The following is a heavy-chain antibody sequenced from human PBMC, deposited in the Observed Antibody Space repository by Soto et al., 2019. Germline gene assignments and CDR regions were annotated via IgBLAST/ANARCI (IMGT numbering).Heavy chain of an antibody. CDR3: ASSLSSSSYYFDY. V-gene: IGHV4-39*01. D-gene: IGHD6-13*01. CDR1: GGSISSSSYY. CDR2: IYYSGST. Sequence: QLQLQESGPGLVKPSETLSLTCTVSGGSISSSSYYWGWIRQPPGKGLEWIGSIYYSGSTYYNPSLKSRVTISVDTSKNQFSLKLSSVTAADTAVYYCASSLSSSSYYFDYWGQGTLVTVSS. J-gene: IGHJ4*02.